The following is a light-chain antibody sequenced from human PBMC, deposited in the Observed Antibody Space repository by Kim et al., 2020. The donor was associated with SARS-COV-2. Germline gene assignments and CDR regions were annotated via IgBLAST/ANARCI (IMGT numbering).Light chain of an antibody. V-gene: IGKV3-20*01. Sequence: GERATLSCRASQSVSSSYLAWYQQKPGQAPRLLIYGASSRAIGIPDRFSGSGSGTDFTLTISRLEPEDFAVYYCQQYGSSPPRITFGGGTKVDIK. CDR1: QSVSSSY. CDR2: GAS. CDR3: QQYGSSPPRIT. J-gene: IGKJ4*01.